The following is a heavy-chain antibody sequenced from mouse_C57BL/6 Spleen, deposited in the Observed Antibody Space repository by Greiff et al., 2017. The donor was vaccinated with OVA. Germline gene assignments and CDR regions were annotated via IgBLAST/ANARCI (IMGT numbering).Heavy chain of an antibody. D-gene: IGHD1-1*01. Sequence: QVQLKQSGAELVKPGASVKISCKASGYAFSSYWMNWVKQRPGKGLEWIGQIYPGDGDTNYNGKFKGKATLTADKSSSTAYMQLSSLTSEDSAVYFCARAYYGSSFHYFDYWGQGTTLTVSS. V-gene: IGHV1-80*01. CDR1: GYAFSSYW. CDR3: ARAYYGSSFHYFDY. J-gene: IGHJ2*01. CDR2: IYPGDGDT.